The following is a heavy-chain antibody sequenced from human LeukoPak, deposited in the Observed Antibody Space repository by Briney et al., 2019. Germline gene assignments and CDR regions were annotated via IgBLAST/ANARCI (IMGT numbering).Heavy chain of an antibody. J-gene: IGHJ4*02. CDR2: ISVYNHNT. Sequence: ASVKVSRKASGYTFPTSGISWVRQAPGQGLEWMGWISVYNHNTNYAQKFQGRVTVTTETSKRTAYMELRSLRSDDTAVYYCTRDLGQWLLQGIFFDYWGQGTLVTVSS. V-gene: IGHV1-18*01. D-gene: IGHD5-12*01. CDR1: GYTFPTSG. CDR3: TRDLGQWLLQGIFFDY.